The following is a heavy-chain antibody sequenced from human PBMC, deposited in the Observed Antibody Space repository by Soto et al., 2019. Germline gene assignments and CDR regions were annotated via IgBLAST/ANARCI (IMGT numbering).Heavy chain of an antibody. CDR3: ARHPERIAKIGWFDP. CDR1: GFTFSSYS. V-gene: IGHV3-48*01. CDR2: ISSSSSTI. J-gene: IGHJ5*02. Sequence: EVQLVESGGGLVQPGGSLRLSCAASGFTFSSYSMNWVRQAPGKGLEWVSYISSSSSTIYYADSVKGRFTISRDNAKNSLYLQINSLRAEDTAVYYYARHPERIAKIGWFDPWGQGTLVTVSS. D-gene: IGHD6-13*01.